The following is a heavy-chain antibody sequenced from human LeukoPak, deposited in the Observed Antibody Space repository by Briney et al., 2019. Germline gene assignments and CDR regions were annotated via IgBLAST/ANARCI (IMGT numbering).Heavy chain of an antibody. J-gene: IGHJ3*02. CDR1: GFTFSSYS. Sequence: GGSLRLSCAASGFTFSSYSMNWVRQAPGKGLEWVSSISSSSSYIYYADSVKGRFTISRDNAKNSLYLQMNSLRAEDTAVYYCARVLQQLSYGAFDIWGQGTMVTVPS. CDR3: ARVLQQLSYGAFDI. V-gene: IGHV3-21*01. D-gene: IGHD6-13*01. CDR2: ISSSSSYI.